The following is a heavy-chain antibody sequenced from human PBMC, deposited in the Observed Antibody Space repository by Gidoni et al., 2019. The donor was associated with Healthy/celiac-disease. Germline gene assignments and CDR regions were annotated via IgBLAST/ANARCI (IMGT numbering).Heavy chain of an antibody. CDR3: ARGDDILTGYSH. V-gene: IGHV4-34*01. CDR2: INHSGSP. D-gene: IGHD3-9*01. J-gene: IGHJ4*02. CDR1: GGSFSGYY. Sequence: QLQLQQWGAGLLKPLETLSLTCAVYGGSFSGYYWSWIRQPPGKGLEWIGEINHSGSPNYNPSLKSRVTISVDTSKKQFSLKLSSGTAADTAVYYCARGDDILTGYSHWGKGTLVTVSS.